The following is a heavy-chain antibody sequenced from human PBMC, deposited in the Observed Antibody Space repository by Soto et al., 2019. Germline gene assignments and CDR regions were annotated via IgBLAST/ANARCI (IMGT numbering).Heavy chain of an antibody. D-gene: IGHD6-19*01. Sequence: ASETLSLTCAVYGGSFSNYYWSWIRQPPGKGLEWIGEISHSGNTNYNPSLKSRVTISVDASKHQFSLELRFVTAADTAVYYCARVAVAGPVHFAYWGRGTLVRVSS. CDR1: GGSFSNYY. V-gene: IGHV4-34*01. J-gene: IGHJ4*02. CDR3: ARVAVAGPVHFAY. CDR2: ISHSGNT.